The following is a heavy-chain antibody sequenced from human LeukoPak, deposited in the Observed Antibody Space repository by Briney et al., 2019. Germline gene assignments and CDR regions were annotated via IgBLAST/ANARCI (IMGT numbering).Heavy chain of an antibody. D-gene: IGHD5-12*01. J-gene: IGHJ5*02. CDR3: ARVRGGDSGYEKSFDP. Sequence: SETLSLTCTVPGGSISSSSYYWGWIRQSPGKVLEWNGSIFYSGSTYYNPSLKSRVTISIDTSENQFSLKLNSVTPEDTAVYYCARVRGGDSGYEKSFDPWGQGTLVTVSS. CDR2: IFYSGST. CDR1: GGSISSSSYY. V-gene: IGHV4-39*01.